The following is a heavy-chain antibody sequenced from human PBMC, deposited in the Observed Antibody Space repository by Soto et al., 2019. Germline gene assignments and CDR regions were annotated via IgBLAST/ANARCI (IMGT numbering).Heavy chain of an antibody. V-gene: IGHV1-18*01. Sequence: ASVKVSCKSSDNTFTHYGINGVRQAPGQGLEWRGWISGYNGNTKYAQKFQDRVTMNADTRQRTAFMEVRSLTSDDTGVYFCAATGGNYFGLDVWGQGTTVTVSS. CDR3: AATGGNYFGLDV. D-gene: IGHD2-8*02. CDR1: DNTFTHYG. CDR2: ISGYNGNT. J-gene: IGHJ6*02.